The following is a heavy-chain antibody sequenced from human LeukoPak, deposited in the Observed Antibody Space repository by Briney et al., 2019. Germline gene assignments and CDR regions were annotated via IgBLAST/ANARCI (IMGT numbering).Heavy chain of an antibody. D-gene: IGHD2-8*01. J-gene: IGHJ4*02. CDR1: GFTFSRYW. V-gene: IGHV3-7*01. CDR3: ARVSCTNGVCYGFDF. CDR2: IKQDGSEK. Sequence: PGGSLRLSCAASGFTFSRYWISWVRQAPGKGLEWVANIKQDGSEKYYVDSVKGRFTISRDNAKYSLFLQMNSLRGEDTAVYYCARVSCTNGVCYGFDFWGQGTLVTVSS.